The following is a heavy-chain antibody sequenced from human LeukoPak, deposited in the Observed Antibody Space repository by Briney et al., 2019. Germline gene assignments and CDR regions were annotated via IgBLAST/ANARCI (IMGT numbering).Heavy chain of an antibody. J-gene: IGHJ4*02. CDR1: GFTFSSYA. V-gene: IGHV3-23*01. CDR3: AKRASAWYFPD. D-gene: IGHD6-19*01. CDR2: ISGSGGNT. Sequence: PGGSLRLSCAASGFTFSSYAMNWVRQAPGKGLEWVSTISGSGGNTYYADSVNGRFTISRGNSRNTLYLQMNSLRAEDTAVYYCAKRASAWYFPDWGQGTLVTVSS.